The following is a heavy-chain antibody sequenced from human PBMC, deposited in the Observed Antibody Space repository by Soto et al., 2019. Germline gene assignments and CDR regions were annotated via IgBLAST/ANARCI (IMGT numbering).Heavy chain of an antibody. D-gene: IGHD3-10*01. Sequence: QVQLVQSGAEMKKPGSSVKVSCQSSGGTFNTYAMNWVRQAPGQGTEWMGDISPMFGAANYAPMSQGRVTITADESTGTSYMQLSSLPSEDTALYFCAREVQVHTPAFGYWGQGTLVTVSS. J-gene: IGHJ4*02. CDR3: AREVQVHTPAFGY. CDR1: GGTFNTYA. V-gene: IGHV1-69*19. CDR2: ISPMFGAA.